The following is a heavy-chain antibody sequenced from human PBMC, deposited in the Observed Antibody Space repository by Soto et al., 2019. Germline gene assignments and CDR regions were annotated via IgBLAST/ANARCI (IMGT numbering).Heavy chain of an antibody. D-gene: IGHD3-10*01. CDR1: GFTFSSYA. V-gene: IGHV3-23*01. Sequence: VQLLESGGGLVQPGGSLRLSCAASGFTFSSYAMSWVRQAPGKGLEWVSAISGSGGSTYYADSVKGRFTISRDNSKNSLYLQRNSLRAEDTAVYYCGINHHYGSGSSWFDPWGQGTLVTVSS. CDR3: GINHHYGSGSSWFDP. CDR2: ISGSGGST. J-gene: IGHJ5*02.